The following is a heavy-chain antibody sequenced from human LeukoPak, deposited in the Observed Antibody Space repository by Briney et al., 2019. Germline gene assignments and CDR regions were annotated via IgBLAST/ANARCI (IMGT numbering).Heavy chain of an antibody. V-gene: IGHV4-38-2*02. J-gene: IGHJ4*02. CDR1: GYSISSGYY. CDR3: ARTRILWFGELRVPFDY. Sequence: SETLSLTCTVSGYSISSGYYWGWIRQPPGKGLEWIGSIYHSGSTYYNPSLKSRVTISVDTSKNQFSLKLSSVTAADTAVYYCARTRILWFGELRVPFDYWGQGTLVTVSS. CDR2: IYHSGST. D-gene: IGHD3-10*01.